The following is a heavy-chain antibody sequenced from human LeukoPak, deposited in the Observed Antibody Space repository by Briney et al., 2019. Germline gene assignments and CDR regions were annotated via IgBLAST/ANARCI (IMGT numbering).Heavy chain of an antibody. Sequence: ASVKVSCKASGYTFTGYYMHWVRQAPGQGLEWMGRIDPNSGGTNYAQKFQGRVTMTRDTSISTAYMELSRLRSDDTAVYYCAREVYKLYNWFDPWGQGTLVTVSS. CDR2: IDPNSGGT. D-gene: IGHD5-24*01. CDR3: AREVYKLYNWFDP. CDR1: GYTFTGYY. J-gene: IGHJ5*02. V-gene: IGHV1-2*06.